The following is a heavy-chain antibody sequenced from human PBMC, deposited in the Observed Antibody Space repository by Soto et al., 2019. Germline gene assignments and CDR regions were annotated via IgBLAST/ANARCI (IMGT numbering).Heavy chain of an antibody. Sequence: GASVKVSCKAPGGTFSSYAISWVRQAPGQGLEWMGGIIPIFGTANYAQKFQGRVTITADESTSTAYMELSSLRSEDTAVYYCARVVGDYYYYYGMDVWGQGTTVTVSS. CDR1: GGTFSSYA. V-gene: IGHV1-69*13. D-gene: IGHD2-21*01. CDR3: ARVVGDYYYYYGMDV. CDR2: IIPIFGTA. J-gene: IGHJ6*02.